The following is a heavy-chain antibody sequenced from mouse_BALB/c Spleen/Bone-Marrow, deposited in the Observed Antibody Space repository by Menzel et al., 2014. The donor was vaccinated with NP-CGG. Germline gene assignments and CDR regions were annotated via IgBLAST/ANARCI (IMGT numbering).Heavy chain of an antibody. CDR3: AMGHYAMDY. CDR1: GYSITNGYY. CDR2: ITYDGSS. V-gene: IGHV3-6*02. J-gene: IGHJ4*01. Sequence: EVKVEEPGPGLVKPSQSLSLTCSVTGYSITNGYYWNWIRQFPGNKLEWMAYITYDGSSDYNPSLKNRISITRDTSKNQFFLKLNSVTTEDASTYYCAMGHYAMDYWGQGTSVTVSS.